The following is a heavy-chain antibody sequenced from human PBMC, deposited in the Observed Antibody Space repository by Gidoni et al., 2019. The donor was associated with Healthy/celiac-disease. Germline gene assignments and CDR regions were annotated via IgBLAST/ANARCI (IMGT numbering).Heavy chain of an antibody. D-gene: IGHD2-21*01. CDR1: GCTFSSYA. CDR2: ISYDGSNK. V-gene: IGHV3-30*04. Sequence: QVQLVESGGGVVQPGRSLRLSCAASGCTFSSYAMHWVRQAPGKGLEWVAVISYDGSNKYYADSVKGRFTISRDNSKNTLYLQMNSLRAEDTAVYYCASTKKGCGGDCSSYYGMDVWGQGTTVTVSS. J-gene: IGHJ6*02. CDR3: ASTKKGCGGDCSSYYGMDV.